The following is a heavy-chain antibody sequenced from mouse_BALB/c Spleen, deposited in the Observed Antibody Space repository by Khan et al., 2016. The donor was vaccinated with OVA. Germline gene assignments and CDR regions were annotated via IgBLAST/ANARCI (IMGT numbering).Heavy chain of an antibody. V-gene: IGHV1S81*02. CDR3: TRINKIVATNFDY. D-gene: IGHD1-1*01. Sequence: QVQLLQPGAELVKAGASVKMSCKASGYTFTSYWMHWVKQRLGQGLEWFAGTNPTNGRTYYNEKFKSQATLTVDKSSSTAYMLLSGPTFEDSATYYCTRINKIVATNFDYWGQGTTLTVSS. CDR1: GYTFTSYW. CDR2: TNPTNGRT. J-gene: IGHJ2*01.